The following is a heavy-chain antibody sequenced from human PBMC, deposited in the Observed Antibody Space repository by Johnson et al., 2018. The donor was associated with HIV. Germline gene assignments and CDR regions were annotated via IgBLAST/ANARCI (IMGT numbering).Heavy chain of an antibody. CDR2: ISSNGGST. CDR1: EFTLSNYA. J-gene: IGHJ3*02. Sequence: VQLVESGGGVVQPGRSLRIYCAVSEFTLSNYAMHWVRLAPGKGLEYVSAISSNGGSTYYANSVKGRFTISRDNSKNTLYLQMGSLRAEDMAVYYCARGLTIVGVVTDAFDIWGQGKMVTVSS. CDR3: ARGLTIVGVVTDAFDI. D-gene: IGHD3-3*01. V-gene: IGHV3-64*01.